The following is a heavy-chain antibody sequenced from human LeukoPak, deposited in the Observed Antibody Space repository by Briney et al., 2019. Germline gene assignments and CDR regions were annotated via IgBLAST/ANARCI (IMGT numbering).Heavy chain of an antibody. CDR2: IKQDGSEK. Sequence: PGGSLRLSCAASGFAFSSYWMSWVRQAPGKGLEWVANIKQDGSEKYYVDSVKGRFTISRDNAKNSLYLQMNSLRAEDTAVYYCARGIRYFDWLPWGQGTLVTVSS. J-gene: IGHJ5*02. V-gene: IGHV3-7*03. CDR3: ARGIRYFDWLP. CDR1: GFAFSSYW. D-gene: IGHD3-9*01.